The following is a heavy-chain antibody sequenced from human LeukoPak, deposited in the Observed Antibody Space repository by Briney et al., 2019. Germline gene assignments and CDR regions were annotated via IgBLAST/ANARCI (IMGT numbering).Heavy chain of an antibody. V-gene: IGHV3-7*01. J-gene: IGHJ2*01. Sequence: GGSLRLSCAASGFIFSTYWMSWVRQAPGKGLEWVASIQQDGSENYYVDSVKGRFTISRDNAKNSLYLQMNSLRAEDTAVYYCARGGNWYFDLWGRGTLVTVSS. CDR1: GFIFSTYW. CDR3: ARGGNWYFDL. CDR2: IQQDGSEN.